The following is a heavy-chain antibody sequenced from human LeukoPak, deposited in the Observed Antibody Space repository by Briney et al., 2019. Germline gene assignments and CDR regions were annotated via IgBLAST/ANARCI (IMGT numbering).Heavy chain of an antibody. CDR2: IRYDGSNK. Sequence: PGGSLRLSRAASGFTFSNYSMHWVRQAPGKGLEWVAFIRYDGSNKYYADSVKGRFTISRDNSKNTLYLQMNSLRAEDTAVYYCAKDLVIWDYDFWSGYYEDYWGQGTLVTVSS. J-gene: IGHJ4*02. CDR3: AKDLVIWDYDFWSGYYEDY. CDR1: GFTFSNYS. D-gene: IGHD3-3*01. V-gene: IGHV3-30*02.